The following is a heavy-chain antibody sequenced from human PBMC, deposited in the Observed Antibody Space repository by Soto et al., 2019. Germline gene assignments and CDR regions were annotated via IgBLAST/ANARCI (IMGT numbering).Heavy chain of an antibody. CDR2: IDNDGRTT. J-gene: IGHJ4*02. D-gene: IGHD2-21*02. CDR3: VRSSCSGGHCYFGHS. Sequence: EVQLVESGGGLVQPGGSLRLSCAASGFTFSNYYMYWVRQAPEKGLVCVSRIDNDGRTTTYADSVKGRFTISRDNAKSMLYMEMNSLRAEDTAVYYCVRSSCSGGHCYFGHSWGQGTLVTVSS. V-gene: IGHV3-74*01. CDR1: GFTFSNYY.